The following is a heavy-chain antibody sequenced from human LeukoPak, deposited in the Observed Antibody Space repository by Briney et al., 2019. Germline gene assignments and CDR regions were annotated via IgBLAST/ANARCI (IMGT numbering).Heavy chain of an antibody. CDR1: DGSFSGYY. J-gene: IGHJ4*02. CDR2: INYSGNT. V-gene: IGHV4-34*01. CDR3: ARRRAIRPGFRFHS. D-gene: IGHD6-6*01. Sequence: SSETLSLTCAVYDGSFSGYYWSWIRQSPGKGLEWIGEINYSGNTNYNPSLKTRVTMDVDTSKTQVSLHLKSVTAADTGVYFCARRRAIRPGFRFHSWGQGTLVTVSS.